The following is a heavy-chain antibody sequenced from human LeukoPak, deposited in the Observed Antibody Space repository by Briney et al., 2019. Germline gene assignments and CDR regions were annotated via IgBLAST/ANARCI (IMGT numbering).Heavy chain of an antibody. Sequence: PGGSLRLSCAASGFTVSSNYMSWVRQPPGKGLEWIGEINHSGSTNYNPSLKSRVTMSLDTSKNQFSLKLSSVTAADTAVYYCARGRILRYWGQGTLVTVSS. CDR3: ARGRILRY. D-gene: IGHD2-15*01. J-gene: IGHJ4*02. CDR1: GFTVSSNY. V-gene: IGHV4-34*01. CDR2: INHSGST.